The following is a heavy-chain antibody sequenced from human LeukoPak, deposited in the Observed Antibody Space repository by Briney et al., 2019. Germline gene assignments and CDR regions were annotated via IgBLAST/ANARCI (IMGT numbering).Heavy chain of an antibody. Sequence: ASVKVSCKASGYTFTSYDIKWVRQATGQGLEWLGWMNPNSGNTGYAQKFQGRVTMTRNTSISTAYMELSSLRSEDTAVYYCARGRFRANDWGFVYWGQGTLVTVSS. J-gene: IGHJ4*02. CDR3: ARGRFRANDWGFVY. CDR2: MNPNSGNT. D-gene: IGHD7-27*01. CDR1: GYTFTSYD. V-gene: IGHV1-8*01.